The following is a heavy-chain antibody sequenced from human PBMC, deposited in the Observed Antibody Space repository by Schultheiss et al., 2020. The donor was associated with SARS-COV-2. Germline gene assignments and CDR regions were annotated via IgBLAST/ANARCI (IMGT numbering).Heavy chain of an antibody. CDR2: IYYSGST. V-gene: IGHV4-39*07. D-gene: IGHD2-15*01. Sequence: SETLSLTCTVSGGSISSSSYYWSWIRQHPGKGLEWIGSIYYSGSTNYNPSLKSRVTISVDTSKNQFSLKLSSVTAADAAVYYCARSRGYCSGGNCPLWGNWGQGTLVTVSS. CDR1: GGSISSSSYY. J-gene: IGHJ4*02. CDR3: ARSRGYCSGGNCPLWGN.